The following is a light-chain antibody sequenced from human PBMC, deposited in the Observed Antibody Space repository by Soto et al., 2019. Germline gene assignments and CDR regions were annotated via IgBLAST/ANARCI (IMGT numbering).Light chain of an antibody. J-gene: IGKJ1*01. CDR3: LHYYNYPQT. Sequence: AIQMTQSPSSLSASVGDRFTITCRSSQDIRDDLSWYQQRPGRAPKLLLFAASRLEGGVPSRFSGSYSGRDFTLTISGLQPDDFATYYCLHYYNYPQTFGQGTKVDIK. CDR1: QDIRDD. CDR2: AAS. V-gene: IGKV1-6*01.